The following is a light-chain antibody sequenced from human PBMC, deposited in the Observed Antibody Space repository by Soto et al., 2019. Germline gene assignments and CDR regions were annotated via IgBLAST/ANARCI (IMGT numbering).Light chain of an antibody. CDR1: QDISSW. Sequence: DLQMTQSPSSVSASVGDTVTITCRASQDISSWLAWYQQKPGKAPKLLIYAASTLQSGVPSRFSGSGSATDFTLTIRSLQPEDFATYYCQQPISFPITFGHGTRLEI. V-gene: IGKV1D-12*01. CDR2: AAS. CDR3: QQPISFPIT. J-gene: IGKJ5*01.